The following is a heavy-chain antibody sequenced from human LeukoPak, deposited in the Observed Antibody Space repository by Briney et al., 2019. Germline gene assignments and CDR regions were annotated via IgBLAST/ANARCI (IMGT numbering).Heavy chain of an antibody. CDR3: ARETGYCSSTSCYNYGMDV. Sequence: SQTLSLTCTVPGGSISSGSYYWSWIRQPAGKGLEWIGRIYTSGSTNYNPSLKSRVTISVDTSKNQFSLKLSSVTAADTAVYYCARETGYCSSTSCYNYGMDVWGQGTTVTVSS. CDR1: GGSISSGSYY. CDR2: IYTSGST. J-gene: IGHJ6*02. V-gene: IGHV4-61*02. D-gene: IGHD2-2*02.